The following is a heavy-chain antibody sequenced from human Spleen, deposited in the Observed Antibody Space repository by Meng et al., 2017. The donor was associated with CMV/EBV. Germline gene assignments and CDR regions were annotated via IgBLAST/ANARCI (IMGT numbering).Heavy chain of an antibody. J-gene: IGHJ4*02. CDR1: GNFSSYA. D-gene: IGHD5-24*01. CDR3: ARGRRDGYNKPYYFDY. V-gene: IGHV1-69*05. Sequence: GNFSSYAISWVRQAPGQGLEWMGGIIPIFGTANYAQKFQGRVTITTDESTSTAYMELSSLRSEDTAVYYCARGRRDGYNKPYYFDYWGQGTLVTVSS. CDR2: IIPIFGTA.